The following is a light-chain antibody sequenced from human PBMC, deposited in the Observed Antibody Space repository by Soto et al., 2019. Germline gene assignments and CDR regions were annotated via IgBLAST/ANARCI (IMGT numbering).Light chain of an antibody. V-gene: IGKV3-15*01. CDR1: QSVSSN. J-gene: IGKJ5*01. CDR3: PQYNNWPT. Sequence: EIVMARSQGTVSLSAGASAALSCRASQSVSSNLAWHQKPPGQAPRLLMYGASTRATAIPARFSGSGSGTEFTLPLNSLQSDEFAVYDCPQYNNWPTFGQGTRLEIK. CDR2: GAS.